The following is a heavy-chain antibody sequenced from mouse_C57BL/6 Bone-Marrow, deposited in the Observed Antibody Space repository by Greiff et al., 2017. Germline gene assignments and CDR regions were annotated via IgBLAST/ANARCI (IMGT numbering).Heavy chain of an antibody. Sequence: VKLKESGAELVRPGTSVKVSCKASGYAFTNYLIEWVKQRPGQGLEWIGVINPGSGGTNYNEKFKGKATLTADKSSSTAYMQLSSLTSEDSAVYFCARSKNWDSWFAYWCQGTLVTVSA. CDR3: ARSKNWDSWFAY. V-gene: IGHV1-54*01. CDR1: GYAFTNYL. J-gene: IGHJ3*01. D-gene: IGHD4-1*01. CDR2: INPGSGGT.